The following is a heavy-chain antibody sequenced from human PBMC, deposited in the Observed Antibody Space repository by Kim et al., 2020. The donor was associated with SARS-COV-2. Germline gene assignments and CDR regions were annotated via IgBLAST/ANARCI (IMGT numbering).Heavy chain of an antibody. Sequence: GGSLRLSCAASGFTFSSYAMHWVRQAPGKGLECVSGSSGNGGNTFYANSVKGRFTISRDNSKNTLDLQMGSLRAEDTAVYYCARMDYYVSLDYWSQGTLVTVSA. CDR1: GFTFSSYA. J-gene: IGHJ4*02. CDR3: ARMDYYVSLDY. D-gene: IGHD3-22*01. V-gene: IGHV3-64*01. CDR2: SSGNGGNT.